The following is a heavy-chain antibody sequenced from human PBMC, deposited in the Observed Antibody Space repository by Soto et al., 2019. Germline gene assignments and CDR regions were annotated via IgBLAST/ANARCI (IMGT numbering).Heavy chain of an antibody. CDR3: AHRLEIAVTGTLDY. CDR1: GFSLTTSGVG. CDR2: IYWDDDK. D-gene: IGHD1-1*01. V-gene: IGHV2-5*02. Sequence: SGPTLVNPTQTLTLTCTFSGFSLTTSGVGVGWIRRPPGKALEWLALIYWDDDKRYSPSLKSRLTITKDTSKNQVVLTMTNMEPVDTATYYCAHRLEIAVTGTLDYWGQGTLVTVSS. J-gene: IGHJ4*02.